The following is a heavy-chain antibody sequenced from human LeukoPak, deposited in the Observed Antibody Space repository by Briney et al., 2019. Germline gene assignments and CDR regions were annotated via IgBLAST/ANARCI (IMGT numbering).Heavy chain of an antibody. CDR2: INEDGSAK. V-gene: IGHV3-7*01. D-gene: IGHD1-14*01. CDR1: GFTFASSS. Sequence: GGSLRLSCAASGFTFASSSMNWIRQAPGKGLEWVASINEDGSAKYYVDSVKGRFTISRDDTKNSVFLQMNSLRDEDTAVYYCTRISIKEPEDSWGQGTLVTVSS. J-gene: IGHJ4*02. CDR3: TRISIKEPEDS.